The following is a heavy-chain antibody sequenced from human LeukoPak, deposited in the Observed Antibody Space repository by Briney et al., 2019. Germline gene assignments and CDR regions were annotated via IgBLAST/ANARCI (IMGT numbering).Heavy chain of an antibody. CDR1: GGTFSSYA. J-gene: IGHJ4*02. Sequence: SVKVSCKASGGTFSSYAISWVRQAPGQGLEWMGRIIPIFGKANYAQKFQGRVTITTDESTSTAYMELSSLRSEDTAVYYCARAFLTRTPYSGSYYTGFDYWGQGTLVTVSS. CDR3: ARAFLTRTPYSGSYYTGFDY. CDR2: IIPIFGKA. D-gene: IGHD1-26*01. V-gene: IGHV1-69*05.